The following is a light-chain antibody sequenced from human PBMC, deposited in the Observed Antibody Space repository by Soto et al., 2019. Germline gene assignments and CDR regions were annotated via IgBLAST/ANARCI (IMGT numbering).Light chain of an antibody. CDR2: DAS. J-gene: IGKJ5*01. Sequence: DIQMTQPPSSLSASVGDRVTITCRASQSISSYLNWYQQRPGKAPTLLIYDASTLERGVPSRFSGTGSGTEFTLSIDSLQPDDFATYYCQQYHTSSITFGQGTRLEI. CDR3: QQYHTSSIT. CDR1: QSISSY. V-gene: IGKV1-5*01.